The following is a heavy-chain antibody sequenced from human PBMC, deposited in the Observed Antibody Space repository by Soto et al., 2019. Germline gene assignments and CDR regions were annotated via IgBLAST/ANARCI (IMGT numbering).Heavy chain of an antibody. V-gene: IGHV3-33*01. Sequence: PGGSLRLSCAASGFTFSSYGMHWVRQAPGKGLVWVAVIWYDGSNKYYAASVKGRFTISRDNSKNTLYLQMNSLRAEDTAVYYCARVIRDRIAVAYYYYGMDVWGQGTTVTVSS. J-gene: IGHJ6*02. CDR2: IWYDGSNK. D-gene: IGHD6-19*01. CDR1: GFTFSSYG. CDR3: ARVIRDRIAVAYYYYGMDV.